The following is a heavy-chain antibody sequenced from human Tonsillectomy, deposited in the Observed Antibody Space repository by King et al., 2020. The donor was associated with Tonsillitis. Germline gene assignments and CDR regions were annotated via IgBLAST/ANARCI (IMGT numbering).Heavy chain of an antibody. J-gene: IGHJ3*02. V-gene: IGHV3-48*01. Sequence: DVQLVESGGGLVQPGGSLRLSCAASGFTFSSYSMNWVRQAPGKGLEWVSYASGFTSTIYYADSVKGRFTISRDNAKNSLYLQMSSLRAEDTAVYYCAREVFGNAFDIWGQGTVVTVSS. CDR2: ASGFTSTI. D-gene: IGHD3-10*02. CDR3: AREVFGNAFDI. CDR1: GFTFSSYS.